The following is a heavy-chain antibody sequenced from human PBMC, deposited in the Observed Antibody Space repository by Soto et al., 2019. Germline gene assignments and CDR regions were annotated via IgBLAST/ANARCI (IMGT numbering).Heavy chain of an antibody. CDR2: IYYSGST. D-gene: IGHD2-21*02. CDR3: ARSSNCGGDCYTRYYYGMYV. Sequence: QVQLQESGPGLVKPSETLSLTCTVSVGSVSSGRYYWSWIRQPPGKGLEWIGYIYYSGSTNYNPTLKSRVTISLDTSKNRFSLKLSSVTAADTAVYYCARSSNCGGDCYTRYYYGMYVWGQGSTVTVSS. J-gene: IGHJ6*02. V-gene: IGHV4-61*01. CDR1: VGSVSSGRYY.